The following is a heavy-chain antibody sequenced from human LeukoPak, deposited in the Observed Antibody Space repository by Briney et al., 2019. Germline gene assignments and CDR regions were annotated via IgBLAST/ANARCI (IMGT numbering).Heavy chain of an antibody. J-gene: IGHJ4*02. CDR1: GFTFSNYA. V-gene: IGHV3-23*01. D-gene: IGHD2/OR15-2a*01. CDR2: INDNGSTR. Sequence: PGGSLRLSCGASGFTFSNYAMSWVRQAPGKGLEWVSGINDNGSTRFYAASVKGRFTSSRDNPKNTLYLQMNGLRVEDTAVYYCARDLYLSRWGQGTLVTVSS. CDR3: ARDLYLSR.